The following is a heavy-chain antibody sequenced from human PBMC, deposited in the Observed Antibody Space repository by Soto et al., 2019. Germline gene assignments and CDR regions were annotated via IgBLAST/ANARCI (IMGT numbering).Heavy chain of an antibody. D-gene: IGHD3-10*01. CDR3: ARQYGSGSHPLYYFDY. CDR2: INHSGST. J-gene: IGHJ4*02. CDR1: GGSFSGYY. V-gene: IGHV4-34*01. Sequence: SETLSLTCAVYGGSFSGYYWSWIRQPPGKGLEWIGEINHSGSTNYNPSLKSRVTISVDTSKNQFSLKLSSVTAADTAVYYCARQYGSGSHPLYYFDYWGQGTLVTVSS.